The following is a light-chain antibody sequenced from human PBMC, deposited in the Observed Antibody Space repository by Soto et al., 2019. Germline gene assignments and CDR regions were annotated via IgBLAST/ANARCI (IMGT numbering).Light chain of an antibody. Sequence: DMQTTQSPSSPSPPVLHRVTLTCPASQTISSWLAWYQQKRGKAPKLLIYKASTLKSGVTSRFSGSGSGTEFTLTISSLQPDEFATYYCQHYNSYSEAFGQGTKLDI. CDR2: KAS. CDR1: QTISSW. J-gene: IGKJ1*01. V-gene: IGKV1-5*03. CDR3: QHYNSYSEA.